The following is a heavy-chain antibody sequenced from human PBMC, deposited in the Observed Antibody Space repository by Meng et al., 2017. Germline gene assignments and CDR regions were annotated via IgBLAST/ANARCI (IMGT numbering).Heavy chain of an antibody. CDR2: ISAYNGNT. V-gene: IGHV1-18*01. CDR1: GYTFTSYG. CDR3: AQTTVTTYSEYFQH. J-gene: IGHJ1*01. D-gene: IGHD4-11*01. Sequence: AQSGTEVNKPGASVKVSCKASGYTFTSYGSSWLRQAPVQGLEWMGWISAYNGNTNYAQKLQGRVTMTTDTSTSTAYMELRSLRSDDTAVYYCAQTTVTTYSEYFQHWGQGTLVTVSS.